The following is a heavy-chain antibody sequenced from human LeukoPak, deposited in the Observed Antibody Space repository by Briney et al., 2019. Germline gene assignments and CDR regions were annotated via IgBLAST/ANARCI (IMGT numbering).Heavy chain of an antibody. Sequence: GGSLRLSCAASGFTFSSYAMSWVRQAPGKGLEWVSAISGSGGSTYYADSVKGRFTISRDNSKNTPYLQMNSLRAEDTAVYYCAKAWTTVILYYYGMDVWGQGTTVTVSS. CDR2: ISGSGGST. V-gene: IGHV3-23*01. D-gene: IGHD4-17*01. J-gene: IGHJ6*02. CDR3: AKAWTTVILYYYGMDV. CDR1: GFTFSSYA.